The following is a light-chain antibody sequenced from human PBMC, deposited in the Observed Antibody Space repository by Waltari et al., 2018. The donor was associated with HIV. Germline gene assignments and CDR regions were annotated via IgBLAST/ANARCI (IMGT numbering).Light chain of an antibody. CDR2: EAS. CDR3: QQYNNT. J-gene: IGKJ2*01. CDR1: QSISNW. Sequence: TLSASLGDSVTIICRASQSISNWLAWYQHKPGRAPKLLIYEASLLETGVTPRFSGSGSGTVFTLTINDLQPDDFATYYCQQYNNTFGQGTKLEIK. V-gene: IGKV1-5*03.